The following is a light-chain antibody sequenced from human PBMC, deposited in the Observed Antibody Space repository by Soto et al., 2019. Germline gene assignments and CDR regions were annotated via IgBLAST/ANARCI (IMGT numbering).Light chain of an antibody. CDR2: GAS. CDR1: QSVGSN. J-gene: IGKJ4*01. Sequence: EVVLTQSPATLSVSPGAGATLSCRASQSVGSNLAWYQQKPGQTPRVLIYGASTRAIGVPGRFSGSGSGTEFTLTISSLQSEDSAVYYCQQYNNWPPVTFGGGTKVEIK. V-gene: IGKV3-15*01. CDR3: QQYNNWPPVT.